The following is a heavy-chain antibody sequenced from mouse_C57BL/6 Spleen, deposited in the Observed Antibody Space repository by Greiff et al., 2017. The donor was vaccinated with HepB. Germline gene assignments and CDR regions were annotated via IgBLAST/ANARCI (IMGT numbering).Heavy chain of an antibody. CDR3: TRDGIYGYYGSSYGAWFAY. CDR1: GYTFTSYW. CDR2: INPSSGYT. J-gene: IGHJ3*01. Sequence: QVQLKQSGAELAKPGASVKLSCKASGYTFTSYWMHWVKQRPGQGLEWIGYINPSSGYTKYNQKCKDKATLTADKSSSTAYMQLYSLTYEDAAVYYCTRDGIYGYYGSSYGAWFAYWGQGTPVTVSA. V-gene: IGHV1-7*01. D-gene: IGHD1-1*01.